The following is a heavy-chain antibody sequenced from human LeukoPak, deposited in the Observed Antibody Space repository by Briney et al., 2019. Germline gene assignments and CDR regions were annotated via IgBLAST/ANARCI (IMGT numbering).Heavy chain of an antibody. CDR3: ARGYDSSGYYSSNDAFDI. CDR2: ISSSGRAI. V-gene: IGHV3-11*04. D-gene: IGHD3-22*01. CDR1: GFTFSDYY. Sequence: GGSLRLSCAASGFTFSDYYLSWIRQAPGKGLEWVSYISSSGRAIYYADSVKGRFTISRDNAKNSLYLQMNGLRAEDTAVYYCARGYDSSGYYSSNDAFDIWGQGTMVTVSS. J-gene: IGHJ3*02.